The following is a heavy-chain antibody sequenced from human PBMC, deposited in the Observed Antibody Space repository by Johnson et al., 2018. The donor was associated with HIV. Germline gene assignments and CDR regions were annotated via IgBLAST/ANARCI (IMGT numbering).Heavy chain of an antibody. J-gene: IGHJ3*02. Sequence: EKLVESGGDLVQPGGSLRLCCAASGFTFSKYAMHWVRQAPGKGPEYVSASSSNGGSTYYANSVKGRFTISIDNYKNTLYLHMGCLRAEDMAVYYCARDLGGSYSGLDAFDIWGQGTMVTVSS. CDR3: ARDLGGSYSGLDAFDI. CDR1: GFTFSKYA. D-gene: IGHD1-26*01. V-gene: IGHV3-64*01. CDR2: SSSNGGST.